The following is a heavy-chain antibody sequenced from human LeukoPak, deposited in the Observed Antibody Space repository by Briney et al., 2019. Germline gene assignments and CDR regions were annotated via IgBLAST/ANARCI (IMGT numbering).Heavy chain of an antibody. V-gene: IGHV4-61*01. CDR1: GGSVRSGTHY. D-gene: IGHD3-9*01. Sequence: SETLSLTCTVSGGSVRSGTHYWSWIRQPPGKGLEWIGYMSYSGSTNYNPSLKSRVTISADTSKNQFSLKLSSMTAADTAVYYCARVVRYLNCFDPWGQGTLVTVSS. J-gene: IGHJ5*02. CDR2: MSYSGST. CDR3: ARVVRYLNCFDP.